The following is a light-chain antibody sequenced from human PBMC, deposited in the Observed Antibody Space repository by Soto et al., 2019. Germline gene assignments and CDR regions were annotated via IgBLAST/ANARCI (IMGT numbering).Light chain of an antibody. J-gene: IGLJ1*01. CDR1: SGDIGGYDY. CDR2: EVT. Sequence: QSALTQPPFASGSPGQSVTISCTGTSGDIGGYDYVSWYQQHPGKAPKLMIYEVTKRPLGVPDRFSGSKSGNTASLTVSGLQAEDEADYYCSSYAGSNNPYVFGTGTKLTVL. CDR3: SSYAGSNNPYV. V-gene: IGLV2-8*01.